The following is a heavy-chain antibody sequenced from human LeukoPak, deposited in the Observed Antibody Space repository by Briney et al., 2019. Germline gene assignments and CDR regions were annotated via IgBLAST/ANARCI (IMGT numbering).Heavy chain of an antibody. V-gene: IGHV4-39*01. D-gene: IGHD2-2*01. CDR2: IYYSGST. CDR3: ARQFLSSTNYWSAWDY. J-gene: IGHJ4*02. Sequence: PSETLSLTCTVSGGSISSSGYYWGWIRQPPGKGLEWIDSIYYSGSTYYNPSLKSRVTISVDTSKNQFSLKLSSVTAADTAVYYCARQFLSSTNYWSAWDYRGQGTLVTVSS. CDR1: GGSISSSGYY.